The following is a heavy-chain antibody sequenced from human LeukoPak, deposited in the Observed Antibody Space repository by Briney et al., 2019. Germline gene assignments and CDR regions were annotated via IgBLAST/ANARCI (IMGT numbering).Heavy chain of an antibody. CDR2: IWYDGSNK. J-gene: IGHJ4*02. D-gene: IGHD6-19*01. Sequence: GGSLRLSCAASGFTFSSYGMHWVRQAPDKGLEWVAVIWYDGSNKYYADSVKGRFTISRDNSKNTLYLQMNSLRAEDTAVYYCAKDQSSGWYGSDYWGQGTLVTVSS. CDR3: AKDQSSGWYGSDY. CDR1: GFTFSSYG. V-gene: IGHV3-33*06.